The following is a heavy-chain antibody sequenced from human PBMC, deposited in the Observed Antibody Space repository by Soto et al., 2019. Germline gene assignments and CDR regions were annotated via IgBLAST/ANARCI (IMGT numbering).Heavy chain of an antibody. CDR3: AKATTNGGWFNPFDS. Sequence: GSLRLSCAASGFSFVNYAMNWVRQAPGKGLEWVSGLSGSGTSTYYADSVKGRFTISRDNSRDTLFLQMNSLTADDTAVYYCAKATTNGGWFNPFDSWGQGALVTVSS. J-gene: IGHJ4*02. CDR2: LSGSGTST. CDR1: GFSFVNYA. V-gene: IGHV3-23*01. D-gene: IGHD6-19*01.